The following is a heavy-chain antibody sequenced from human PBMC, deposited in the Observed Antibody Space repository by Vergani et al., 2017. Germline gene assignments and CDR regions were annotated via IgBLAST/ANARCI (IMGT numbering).Heavy chain of an antibody. CDR1: GYTFTDYY. D-gene: IGHD6-19*01. Sequence: QVQLVQSGAAMKKPGASVKVSCKASGYTFTDYYIHWVRQAPGRGLEWMGWIDPNSGGTDFAQKFQGRVTMTWDTSISAAYMELSRLRGDDTAVYYCAREQWLPIDYFDYWGQGTLVTVSS. CDR2: IDPNSGGT. V-gene: IGHV1-2*02. J-gene: IGHJ4*02. CDR3: AREQWLPIDYFDY.